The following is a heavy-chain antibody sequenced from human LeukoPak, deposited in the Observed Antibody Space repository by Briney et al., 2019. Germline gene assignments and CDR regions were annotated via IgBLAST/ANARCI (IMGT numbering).Heavy chain of an antibody. CDR1: GYTFTSYY. J-gene: IGHJ6*02. CDR2: INPSGGST. Sequence: GASVKVSCKASGYTFTSYYMHRVRQAPGQALEWMGIINPSGGSTSYAQKFQGRVTMTRDTSTSTVYMELSSLRSEDTAVYYCARGGADYYDSSGYYYGFYYYGMDVWGQGTTVTVSS. CDR3: ARGGADYYDSSGYYYGFYYYGMDV. D-gene: IGHD3-22*01. V-gene: IGHV1-46*01.